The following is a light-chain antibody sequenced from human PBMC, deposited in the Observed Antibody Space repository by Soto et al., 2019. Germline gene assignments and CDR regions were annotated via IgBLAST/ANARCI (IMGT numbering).Light chain of an antibody. Sequence: EIVLTQSPATLSLSPGERATLSCRASQSVSSYSAWYQQKPGQAPRLLIYDASNRATGIPARFSGSGSGTDFTLTISSLEPEDFAVYYCQQRSNWPPPTFGQGTKLEIK. CDR3: QQRSNWPPPT. CDR2: DAS. CDR1: QSVSSY. V-gene: IGKV3-11*01. J-gene: IGKJ2*01.